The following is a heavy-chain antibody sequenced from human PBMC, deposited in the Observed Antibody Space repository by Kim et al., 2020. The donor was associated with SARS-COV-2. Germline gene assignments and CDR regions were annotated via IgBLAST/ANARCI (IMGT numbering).Heavy chain of an antibody. CDR3: ARDLLFRDWFDP. Sequence: NYAQKFQGGVTMPRDTSISTAYMELSRLRSDDTAVYYCARDLLFRDWFDPWGQGTLVTVSS. V-gene: IGHV1-2*02. D-gene: IGHD3-10*01. J-gene: IGHJ5*02.